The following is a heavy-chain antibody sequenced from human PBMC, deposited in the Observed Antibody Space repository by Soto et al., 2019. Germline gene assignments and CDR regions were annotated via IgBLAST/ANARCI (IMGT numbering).Heavy chain of an antibody. J-gene: IGHJ4*02. CDR2: IYYSGST. D-gene: IGHD3-22*01. CDR3: ARTNYYDSSGPSPYXDY. Sequence: PSETLSLTCTVSGGSISSGDYYWSWIRQPPGKGLEWIGYIYYSGSTYYNPSLKSRVTISVDTSKNQFSLKLSSVTAADTAVYYCARTNYYDSSGPSPYXDYWGQGTLVTVS. CDR1: GGSISSGDYY. V-gene: IGHV4-30-4*01.